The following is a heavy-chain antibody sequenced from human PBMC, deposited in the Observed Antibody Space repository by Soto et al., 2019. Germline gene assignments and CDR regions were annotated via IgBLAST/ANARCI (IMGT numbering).Heavy chain of an antibody. J-gene: IGHJ6*02. CDR3: ARGAQLEITYYYSGMDV. CDR2: INPNSGGT. D-gene: IGHD1-1*01. CDR1: GYTFTGYY. Sequence: ASVKVSCKASGYTFTGYYMHWVRQAPGQGLEWMGWINPNSGGTNYAQKFQGRVTMTRDTSISTAYMELSRLRSDDTAVYYCARGAQLEITYYYSGMDVWGQGPTVTVYS. V-gene: IGHV1-2*02.